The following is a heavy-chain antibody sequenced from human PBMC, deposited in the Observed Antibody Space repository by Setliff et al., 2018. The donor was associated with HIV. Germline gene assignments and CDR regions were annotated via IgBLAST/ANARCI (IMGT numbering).Heavy chain of an antibody. CDR2: INAGSGNT. CDR3: ARVRCSGANCFNWFDF. D-gene: IGHD2-15*01. CDR1: GYSFSNFA. J-gene: IGHJ5*01. V-gene: IGHV1-3*01. Sequence: APVKVSCKASGYSFSNFAIHWVRQAPGQRLEWLGWINAGSGNTRYSQKFQDRLTITRDTSARTVYMELSSLKSEDTAVYYCARVRCSGANCFNWFDFWGQGTPVTVS.